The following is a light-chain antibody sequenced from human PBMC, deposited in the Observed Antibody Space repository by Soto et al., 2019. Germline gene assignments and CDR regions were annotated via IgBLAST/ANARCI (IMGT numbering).Light chain of an antibody. Sequence: EIVMTQSPATLSVSPGERATLSCRASQSFDSNLAWYQQKPGQAPRLLIYGASTRATGVPARFSGSGSGTEFTLTISSLQSEDFAVYYCQQYNDWPSMYTFGQGKRLEIK. CDR3: QQYNDWPSMYT. V-gene: IGKV3-15*01. CDR2: GAS. CDR1: QSFDSN. J-gene: IGKJ5*01.